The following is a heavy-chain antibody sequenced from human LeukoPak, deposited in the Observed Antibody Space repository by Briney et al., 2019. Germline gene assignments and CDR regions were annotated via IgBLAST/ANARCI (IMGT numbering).Heavy chain of an antibody. CDR3: ARAGWYRWDY. V-gene: IGHV3-74*01. J-gene: IGHJ4*01. CDR2: INSDGTTT. D-gene: IGHD6-19*01. Sequence: GGSLRLSCAASGFTFSTYWMHWVRQAPGKGLEWVSRINSDGTTTNYPDSVKGRSTISRDNAKNTLYLQMNTLRVEDTAVYYCARAGWYRWDYWGHGTLVTVSS. CDR1: GFTFSTYW.